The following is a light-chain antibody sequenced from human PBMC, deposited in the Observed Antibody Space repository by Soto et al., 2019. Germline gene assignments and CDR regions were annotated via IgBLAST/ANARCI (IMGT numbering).Light chain of an antibody. V-gene: IGKV1-39*01. CDR2: SAS. J-gene: IGKJ2*02. CDR3: QQSYSTLCT. Sequence: DIQMTQSPSSLSASVGDKVIITCRASQSIRTYLNWYQQKPGKAPKLLISSASSLQSGVPSRFSGSGSGTDFTLAISSLQPEDFATYYCQQSYSTLCTFGQGTKLEIK. CDR1: QSIRTY.